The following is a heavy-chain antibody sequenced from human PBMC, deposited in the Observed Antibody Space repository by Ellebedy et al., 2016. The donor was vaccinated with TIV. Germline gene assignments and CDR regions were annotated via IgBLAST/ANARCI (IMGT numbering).Heavy chain of an antibody. CDR2: IWYDGNNK. CDR1: GFTFSSYG. V-gene: IGHV3-33*01. CDR3: ARDGAPYFGSGSYIYYFDY. D-gene: IGHD3-10*01. Sequence: GGSLRLSXAASGFTFSSYGMHWVRQAPGKGLEWVAVIWYDGNNKYYADSVKGRFTISRGDPKNTVYLQMNSLRADDTAVYYCARDGAPYFGSGSYIYYFDYWGQGTLVTVSS. J-gene: IGHJ4*02.